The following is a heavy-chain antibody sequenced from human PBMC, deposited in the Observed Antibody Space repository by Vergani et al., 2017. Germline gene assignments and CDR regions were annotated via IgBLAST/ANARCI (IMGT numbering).Heavy chain of an antibody. CDR1: GGSISSSSYY. J-gene: IGHJ1*01. V-gene: IGHV4-39*07. CDR3: ASYDILLGPYFQH. D-gene: IGHD3-9*01. CDR2: IYYSGST. Sequence: QLQLQESGPGLVKPSETLSLTCTVSGGSISSSSYYWGWIRQPPGKGLEWIGSIYYSGSTYYNPSLKSRVTISVDTSKNQFSLKLSSVTAADTAVYYCASYDILLGPYFQHWGQGTLVTVSS.